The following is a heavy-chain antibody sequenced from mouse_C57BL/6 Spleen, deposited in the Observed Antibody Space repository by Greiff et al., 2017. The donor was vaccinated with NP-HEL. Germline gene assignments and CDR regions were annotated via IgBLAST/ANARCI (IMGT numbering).Heavy chain of an antibody. CDR3: AREEITTVVFDY. V-gene: IGHV1-52*01. CDR1: GYTFTSYW. Sequence: QVQLQQPGAELVRPGSSVKLSCKASGYTFTSYWMHWVKQRPIQGLEWIGNIDPSDSETHYNQKFKDKATLTVDKSTSTAYMQLSSLTSEDSAVYYCAREEITTVVFDYWGQGTTLTVSS. CDR2: IDPSDSET. J-gene: IGHJ2*01. D-gene: IGHD1-1*01.